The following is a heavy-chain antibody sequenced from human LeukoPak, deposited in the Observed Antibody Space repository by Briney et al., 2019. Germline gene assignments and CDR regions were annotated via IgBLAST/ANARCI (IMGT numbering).Heavy chain of an antibody. Sequence: SETLSLTCTASGGSSSSSSYYWGWLRQPPGKGLEWSGSIYYSGSTYYNPSLTSRGTISVDTSKNQFSLKLSSVTAADTAVYCCARRPAYYDILTGYNPPDYWGQGTLVTVSS. CDR1: GGSSSSSSYY. J-gene: IGHJ4*02. V-gene: IGHV4-39*01. D-gene: IGHD3-9*01. CDR3: ARRPAYYDILTGYNPPDY. CDR2: IYYSGST.